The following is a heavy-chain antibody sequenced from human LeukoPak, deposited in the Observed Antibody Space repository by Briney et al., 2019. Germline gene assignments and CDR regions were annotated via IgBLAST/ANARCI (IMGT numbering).Heavy chain of an antibody. J-gene: IGHJ6*02. CDR2: TVSEIDGGTT. D-gene: IGHD1-7*01. Sequence: GGSLRLSCAASGFTFNYAWMSWVRQVPGKGLEWVGQTVSEIDGGTTDYAAPVKGRFTISRDDSKSMLYLQMNSLKIEDTAVYYCTTDEDWNYARKDVWGQGATVIVSS. CDR3: TTDEDWNYARKDV. V-gene: IGHV3-15*04. CDR1: GFTFNYAW.